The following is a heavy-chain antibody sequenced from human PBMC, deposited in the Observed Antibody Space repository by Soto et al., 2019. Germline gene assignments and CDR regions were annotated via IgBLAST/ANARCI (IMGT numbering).Heavy chain of an antibody. Sequence: GGSLRLSCAASGFTVSSNYMSWVRQAPGKGLEWVSVIYSGGSTYYADSVKGRFTISRDNSKNTLYLQMNSRRAEDTAVYYCARVIVVVPALPGGMDVWGQGTTVTVSS. CDR2: IYSGGST. D-gene: IGHD2-2*01. V-gene: IGHV3-53*01. J-gene: IGHJ6*02. CDR1: GFTVSSNY. CDR3: ARVIVVVPALPGGMDV.